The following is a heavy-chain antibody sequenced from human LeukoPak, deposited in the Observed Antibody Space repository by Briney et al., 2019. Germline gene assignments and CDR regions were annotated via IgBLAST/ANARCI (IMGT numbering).Heavy chain of an antibody. J-gene: IGHJ4*02. V-gene: IGHV1-18*01. D-gene: IGHD4-23*01. CDR3: ARHEPSYGVNSPYFDY. CDR2: ISAYNGNT. Sequence: ASVKVSCKASGYTFTSYGISWVRQAPGQGLEWMGWISAYNGNTNYAQKLQGRVTISADKSISTAYLQWSSLKASDTAMYYCARHEPSYGVNSPYFDYWGQGTLVTVSS. CDR1: GYTFTSYG.